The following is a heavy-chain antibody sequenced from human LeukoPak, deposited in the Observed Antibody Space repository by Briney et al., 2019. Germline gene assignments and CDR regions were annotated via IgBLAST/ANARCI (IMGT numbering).Heavy chain of an antibody. J-gene: IGHJ4*02. CDR3: ATGARGKN. CDR2: INQDGSEK. Sequence: PGGSLRLSCTASGFTFTTYWMSWVRQAPGKGLEWVAKINQDGSEKDYVDSVKGRFTISGDNAKNSVYVQMNSLRPEDTAVYYCATGARGKNWGQGTLVTVPS. V-gene: IGHV3-7*01. CDR1: GFTFTTYW.